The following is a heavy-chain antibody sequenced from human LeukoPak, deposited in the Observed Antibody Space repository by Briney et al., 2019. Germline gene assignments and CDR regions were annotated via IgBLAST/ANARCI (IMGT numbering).Heavy chain of an antibody. CDR1: GYSSTSYW. V-gene: IGHV5-10-1*01. D-gene: IGHD6-19*01. CDR3: ARTLKGAGTDGGMGV. Sequence: GESLRISCKGSGYSSTSYWISWVRQMPGKGLEWMGRIDPSDSYTNYSPSFQGHVTISADKPISSAYLQWSSLKASDTAMYYCARTLKGAGTDGGMGVWGQGTTVTVSS. J-gene: IGHJ6*01. CDR2: IDPSDSYT.